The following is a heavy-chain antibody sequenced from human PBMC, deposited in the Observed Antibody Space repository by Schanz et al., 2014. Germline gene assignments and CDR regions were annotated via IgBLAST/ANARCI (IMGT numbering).Heavy chain of an antibody. CDR2: ISYDEATK. CDR3: ARDGGRDGYNLAFDV. J-gene: IGHJ3*01. V-gene: IGHV3-30*04. D-gene: IGHD5-12*01. Sequence: QMHLAESGGGVVQPGRSLRLSCAASGAASGFTFSNYAMHWVRQSPGKGLEWVAVISYDEATKHYADSVKGRFTISRDNAKNSLYLQMNSLRAEDTAVYFCARDGGRDGYNLAFDVWGQGTLVTVSS. CDR1: GFTFSNYA.